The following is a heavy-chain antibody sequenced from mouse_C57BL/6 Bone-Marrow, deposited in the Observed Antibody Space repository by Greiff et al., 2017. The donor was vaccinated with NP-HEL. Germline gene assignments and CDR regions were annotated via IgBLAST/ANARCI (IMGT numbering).Heavy chain of an antibody. CDR2: IYPGDGDT. D-gene: IGHD2-3*01. V-gene: IGHV1-82*01. CDR3: ARSGIYDGYRFAY. J-gene: IGHJ3*01. Sequence: QVQLQQSGPELVKPGASVKISCKASGYAFSSSWMNWVKQRPGKGLEWIGRIYPGDGDTNYNGKFKGKATLTADKSSSTAYMQLSSLTSEDSAVYVCARSGIYDGYRFAYWGQGTLVTVSA. CDR1: GYAFSSSW.